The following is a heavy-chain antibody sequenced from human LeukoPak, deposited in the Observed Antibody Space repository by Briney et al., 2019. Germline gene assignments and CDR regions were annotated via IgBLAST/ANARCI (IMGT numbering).Heavy chain of an antibody. CDR3: ARGPPGYYDSSGYPPIRY. V-gene: IGHV4-31*03. J-gene: IGHJ4*02. Sequence: KTSETLSLTCTVSGGSISSGGYYWSWIRQHPGKGLEWIGYIYYSGSTYYNPSLKSRVAISIDTSKNQFSLKLSSVTAADTAVYYCARGPPGYYDSSGYPPIRYWGQGTLVTVSS. D-gene: IGHD3-22*01. CDR2: IYYSGST. CDR1: GGSISSGGYY.